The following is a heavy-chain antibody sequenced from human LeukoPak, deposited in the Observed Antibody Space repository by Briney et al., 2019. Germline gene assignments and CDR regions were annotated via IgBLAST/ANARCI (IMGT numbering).Heavy chain of an antibody. Sequence: GGSLRLSCAASGFTFSSYWMHWVRQAPGKGLVWVSRINSDGSGTSYADSVKGRFAISRGNAKNTLYLQMNSLRAEDTAVYYCAVYCSSTSCYRTSPSWGQGTLVTVSS. V-gene: IGHV3-74*01. CDR3: AVYCSSTSCYRTSPS. CDR1: GFTFSSYW. CDR2: INSDGSGT. J-gene: IGHJ5*02. D-gene: IGHD2-2*01.